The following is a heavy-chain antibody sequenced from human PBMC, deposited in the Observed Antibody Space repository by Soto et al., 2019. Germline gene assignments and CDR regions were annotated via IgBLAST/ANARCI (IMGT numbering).Heavy chain of an antibody. CDR2: INPNSGGT. CDR1: VYTFTCYY. J-gene: IGHJ1*01. D-gene: IGHD6-13*01. V-gene: IGHV1-2*02. Sequence: XSVKGSCQASVYTFTCYYMHWVRQAPGQGLEWMGWINPNSGGTNYAQKFQGRVTMTRDTSISTAYMELSRLRSDDTAVYYCARDYSSSWYDMWGQGPLVTVSS. CDR3: ARDYSSSWYDM.